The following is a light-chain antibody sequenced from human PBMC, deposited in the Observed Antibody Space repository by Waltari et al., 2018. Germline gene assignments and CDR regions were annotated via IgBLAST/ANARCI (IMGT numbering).Light chain of an antibody. CDR3: QQRSNWPPT. CDR2: DAS. J-gene: IGKJ1*01. Sequence: EIVLTQSPATLSLSPGARATLSCRASQSVSSYLAWYQQKAGQAPRLLIYDASNRATGIPARFSGSGSGTDFTLTISSLEPEDFAVYYCQQRSNWPPTFGQGTKVEIK. V-gene: IGKV3-11*01. CDR1: QSVSSY.